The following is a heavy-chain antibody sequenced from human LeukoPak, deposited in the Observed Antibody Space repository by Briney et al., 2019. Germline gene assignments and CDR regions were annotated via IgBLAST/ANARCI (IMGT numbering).Heavy chain of an antibody. Sequence: TSETLSLTCTVSGGSISSYYWSWIRQPPGKELEWIGYIYYSGSTNYNPSLKSRVTISVDTSKNQFSLKLSSVTAADTAVYYCARFSPNYYDSSGYYSNSYFDYWGQGTLVTVSS. CDR2: IYYSGST. CDR1: GGSISSYY. J-gene: IGHJ4*02. CDR3: ARFSPNYYDSSGYYSNSYFDY. D-gene: IGHD3-22*01. V-gene: IGHV4-59*08.